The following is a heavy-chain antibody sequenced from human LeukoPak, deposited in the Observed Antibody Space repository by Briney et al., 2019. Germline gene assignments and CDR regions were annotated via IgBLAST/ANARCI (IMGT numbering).Heavy chain of an antibody. J-gene: IGHJ6*02. CDR3: AKENVGGGVVEAVGYGMDV. V-gene: IGHV3-9*01. Sequence: GGSLRLSCAASGFTFDDYAMHWVRQAPGKGLEWVSGISWNSGSIGYADSVKGRFTISRDNAKNSLYLQMNSLRAEDTALYYCAKENVGGGVVEAVGYGMDVWGQGTTVTVSS. CDR1: GFTFDDYA. D-gene: IGHD2-15*01. CDR2: ISWNSGSI.